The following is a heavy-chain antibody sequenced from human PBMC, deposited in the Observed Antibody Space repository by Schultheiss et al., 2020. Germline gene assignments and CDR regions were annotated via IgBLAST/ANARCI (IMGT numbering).Heavy chain of an antibody. CDR1: GGSISSSNW. CDR3: ARLDDDYYYYGMDV. CDR2: IYHSGST. Sequence: SETLSLTFTVSGGSISSSNWWSWVRQPPGKGLEWIGEIYHSGSTNYNPSLKSRVTISVDKSKNQFSLKLSSVTAADTAVYYCARLDDDYYYYGMDVWGKGTTFTVS. J-gene: IGHJ6*04. D-gene: IGHD1-1*01. V-gene: IGHV4-4*02.